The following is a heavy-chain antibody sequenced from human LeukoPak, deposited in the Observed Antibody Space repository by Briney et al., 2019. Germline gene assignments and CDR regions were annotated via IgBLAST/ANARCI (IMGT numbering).Heavy chain of an antibody. CDR1: GYTFTSYG. CDR3: ARGPYCGGDCYTRDNWYFDL. CDR2: ISAYNGNT. J-gene: IGHJ2*01. D-gene: IGHD2-21*02. V-gene: IGHV1-18*01. Sequence: GASVKVSCKASGYTFTSYGISWVRQAPGQGLEWMGWISAYNGNTNYAQKLQGRVTMTTDTSTSTAYMELRSLRSDDTAVYYCARGPYCGGDCYTRDNWYFDLWGRGTLVTVSS.